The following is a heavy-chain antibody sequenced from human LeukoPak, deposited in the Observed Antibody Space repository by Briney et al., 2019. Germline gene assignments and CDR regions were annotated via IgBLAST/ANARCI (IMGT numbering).Heavy chain of an antibody. J-gene: IGHJ4*02. CDR3: ARLTTVVTSFDY. CDR2: IYYSGST. Sequence: GSLRLSCAASGFTFSSYEMNWVRQAPGKGLEWIGSIYYSGSTYYNPSLKSRVTISVDTSKNQFSLKLSSVTAADTAVYYCARLTTVVTSFDYWGQGTLVTVSS. CDR1: GFTFSSYE. V-gene: IGHV4-59*05. D-gene: IGHD4-23*01.